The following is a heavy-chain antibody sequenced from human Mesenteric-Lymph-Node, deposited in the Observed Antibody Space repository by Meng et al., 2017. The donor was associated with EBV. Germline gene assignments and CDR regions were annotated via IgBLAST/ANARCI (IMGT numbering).Heavy chain of an antibody. CDR1: GDSVSSGSYY. CDR3: ARRPTGIDY. Sequence: QGQLQESGPGLVKPSETLSLTCTVSGDSVSSGSYYWYWIRQPPGKGLAWIGEIIHGGSPSYNPSLKSRVTISIDTSKNQLSLMLSSVTAADTAVYYCARRPTGIDYWGQGTLVTVS. V-gene: IGHV4-61*01. CDR2: IIHGGSP. D-gene: IGHD2-8*02. J-gene: IGHJ4*02.